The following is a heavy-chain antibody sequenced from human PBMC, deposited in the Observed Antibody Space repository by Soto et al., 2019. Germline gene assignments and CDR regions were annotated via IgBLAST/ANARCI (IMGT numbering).Heavy chain of an antibody. D-gene: IGHD3-22*01. CDR1: GVTFSSYA. Sequence: HPGGSLRLSCAASGVTFSSYAMSWVRQAPGNGLEWVSAISGSGGSTYYADSVKGRFTISRDNSKNTLYLQMNSLRAEDTAVYYCAKENSPWGYYYDSSGWSWGHGTLVTVSS. CDR2: ISGSGGST. V-gene: IGHV3-23*01. J-gene: IGHJ4*01. CDR3: AKENSPWGYYYDSSGWS.